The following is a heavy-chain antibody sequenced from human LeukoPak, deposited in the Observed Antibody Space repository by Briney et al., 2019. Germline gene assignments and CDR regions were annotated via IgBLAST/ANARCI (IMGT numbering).Heavy chain of an antibody. CDR2: IYYSGST. CDR3: ARVGIPYYFDY. J-gene: IGHJ4*02. Sequence: PSETLSLTRTVSGGSISSSSYYWGWIRQPPGKGLEWIGSIYYSGSTYYNPSLKSRVTISVDTSKNQFSLKLSSVTAADTAVYYCARVGIPYYFDYWGQGTLVTVSS. V-gene: IGHV4-39*07. D-gene: IGHD1-26*01. CDR1: GGSISSSSYY.